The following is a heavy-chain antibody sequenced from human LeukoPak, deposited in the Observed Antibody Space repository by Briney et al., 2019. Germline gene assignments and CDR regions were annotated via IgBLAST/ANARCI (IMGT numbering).Heavy chain of an antibody. V-gene: IGHV3-23*01. Sequence: GGSLRLSCAASGFTFSSYAMSWVRQAPGKGLEWVSAISGSGGSTYYADSVKGRFTISRDNSKNTLYLQMNSLRAEDTAVYYCTTTVTSPIRYYYYGMDVWGQGTTVTVSS. CDR2: ISGSGGST. CDR1: GFTFSSYA. J-gene: IGHJ6*02. CDR3: TTTVTSPIRYYYYGMDV. D-gene: IGHD4-17*01.